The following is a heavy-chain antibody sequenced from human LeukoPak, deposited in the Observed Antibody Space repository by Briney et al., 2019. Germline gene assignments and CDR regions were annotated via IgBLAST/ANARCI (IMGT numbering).Heavy chain of an antibody. V-gene: IGHV3-11*05. CDR2: ISSSSSYT. Sequence: GGSLRLSCAASGFIFSDYYMSWIRQAPGKGLEWVLYISSSSSYTNYADPVKGRFTISRDNVKNSLYLQMNSLRAEDTAVYYCAKVSTSWGFDYWGQGTLVTVSS. CDR3: AKVSTSWGFDY. CDR1: GFIFSDYY. J-gene: IGHJ4*02. D-gene: IGHD6-13*01.